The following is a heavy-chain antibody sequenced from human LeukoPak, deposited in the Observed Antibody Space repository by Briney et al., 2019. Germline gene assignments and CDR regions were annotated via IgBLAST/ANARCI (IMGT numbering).Heavy chain of an antibody. Sequence: ASVKVSCKASGYTFTGYYMHWVRQAPGQGLEWMGWINPNSGGTNYAQKFQGRVTMTRDTSISTAYMELSRLRSDDTAVYYCARGHSGYDSSTFDPWGQGTLVTVSS. D-gene: IGHD5-12*01. V-gene: IGHV1-2*02. CDR1: GYTFTGYY. CDR3: ARGHSGYDSSTFDP. J-gene: IGHJ5*02. CDR2: INPNSGGT.